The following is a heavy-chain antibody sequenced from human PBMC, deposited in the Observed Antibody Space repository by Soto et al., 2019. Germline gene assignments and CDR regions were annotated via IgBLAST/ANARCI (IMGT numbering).Heavy chain of an antibody. Sequence: QVQLQESGPGVVKPSGTLSLTCAVSGASLSSSRWWSWVRQTPGKGLEWIGEINHRGDTNTNPSLKGRVSISVDKSKNQFSLKLTSVTAADTALYYCVRDDIPNGSFFYWGQGTLVTVSS. D-gene: IGHD1-26*01. J-gene: IGHJ4*02. CDR1: GASLSSSRW. CDR3: VRDDIPNGSFFY. CDR2: INHRGDT. V-gene: IGHV4-4*02.